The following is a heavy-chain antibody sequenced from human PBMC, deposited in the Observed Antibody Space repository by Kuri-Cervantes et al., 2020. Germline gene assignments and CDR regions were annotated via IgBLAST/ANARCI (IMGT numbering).Heavy chain of an antibody. Sequence: ASVKVSCKASGYTFTSYDINWVRQATGQGLEWMGWMNPNSGNTGYAQKFQGRVTMTRNTSISTAYMELSSLRSEDTAVYYCARERIKTYYYDSSGYYSDYWGQGTLVTVSS. D-gene: IGHD3-22*01. J-gene: IGHJ4*02. CDR1: GYTFTSYD. V-gene: IGHV1-8*01. CDR2: MNPNSGNT. CDR3: ARERIKTYYYDSSGYYSDY.